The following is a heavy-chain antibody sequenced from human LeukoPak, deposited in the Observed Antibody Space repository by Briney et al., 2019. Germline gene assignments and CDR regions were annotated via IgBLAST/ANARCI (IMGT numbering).Heavy chain of an antibody. J-gene: IGHJ2*01. Sequence: GGSLRLSCAASGFTVSSNYMSWVRQAPGKGLEWVSVIYSGGSTYYADSVKGRFTISRDNSKNTLYLQMNSLKTEDTAVYYCTRRESQGRSTNWYFDHWGRGTLVTVSS. CDR1: GFTVSSNY. CDR3: TRRESQGRSTNWYFDH. V-gene: IGHV3-53*01. D-gene: IGHD1-14*01. CDR2: IYSGGST.